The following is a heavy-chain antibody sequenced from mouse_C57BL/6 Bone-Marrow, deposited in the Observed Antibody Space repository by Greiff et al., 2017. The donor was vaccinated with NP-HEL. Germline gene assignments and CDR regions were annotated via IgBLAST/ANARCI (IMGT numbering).Heavy chain of an antibody. CDR2: ISYDGSN. CDR1: GYSITSGYY. V-gene: IGHV3-6*01. J-gene: IGHJ3*01. CDR3: ARGQLRLSWFAY. D-gene: IGHD3-2*02. Sequence: EVKLQESGPGLVKPSQSLSLTCSVTGYSITSGYYWNWIRQFPGNKLEWMGYISYDGSNNYNPSLKNRISITRDTSKNQFFLKLNSVTTEDTATYDCARGQLRLSWFAYWGQGTLVTVSA.